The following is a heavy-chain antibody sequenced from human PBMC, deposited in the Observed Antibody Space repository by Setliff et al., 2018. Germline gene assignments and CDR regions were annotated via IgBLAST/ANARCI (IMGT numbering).Heavy chain of an antibody. CDR2: IYYSGST. J-gene: IGHJ5*02. CDR1: GGSISSGSYY. Sequence: SETLSLTCTVSGGSISSGSYYWTWIRQHPGKGLEWIGSIYYSGSTYYNPSLKSRVTISVDTSKNQFSLKLMSVTAADTAVYYCATMRNYYETGNYYSSRWFDPWGQGTLVTVSS. CDR3: ATMRNYYETGNYYSSRWFDP. D-gene: IGHD3-22*01. V-gene: IGHV4-39*07.